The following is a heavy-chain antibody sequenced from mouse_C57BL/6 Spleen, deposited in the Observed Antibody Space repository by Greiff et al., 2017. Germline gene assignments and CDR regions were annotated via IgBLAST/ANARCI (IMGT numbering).Heavy chain of an antibody. CDR3: ARVESNYYAMDY. CDR2: ISYSGST. V-gene: IGHV3-1*01. D-gene: IGHD2-5*01. CDR1: GYSITSGYD. Sequence: EVQLQQSGPGMVKPSQSLSLTCTVTGYSITSGYDWHWIRHFPGNKLEWMGYISYSGSTNYNPSLKSRISITHDTSKNHFFLKLNSVTTEDTAAYYCARVESNYYAMDYWGQGTSVTVSS. J-gene: IGHJ4*01.